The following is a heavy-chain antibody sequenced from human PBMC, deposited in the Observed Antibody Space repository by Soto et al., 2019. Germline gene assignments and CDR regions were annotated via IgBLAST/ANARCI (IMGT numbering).Heavy chain of an antibody. Sequence: QVQLVQSGAEVKKPGASVKVSCKASGYTFTSYYMHWVRQAPGQGLELMGIINPSGGSTSNAQKYRGKVTMTRDTSTGTSYIVLSSLTSENTAVYYFCGDPGFIAAAGESYYDYYGMDVLGQGTTVTVSS. V-gene: IGHV1-46*03. CDR2: INPSGGST. CDR3: CGDPGFIAAAGESYYDYYGMDV. D-gene: IGHD6-13*01. J-gene: IGHJ6*02. CDR1: GYTFTSYY.